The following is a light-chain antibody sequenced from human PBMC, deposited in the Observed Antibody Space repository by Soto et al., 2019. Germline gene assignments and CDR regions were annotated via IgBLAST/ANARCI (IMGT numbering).Light chain of an antibody. Sequence: QSVLTQAPSASGTPGQRVTISCSGRSSNIGSNIVNWYQQLPGTAPKLLIYSDNQRPSGVPDRFSGSKSGTSASLAISGLQSEDEADYYCAAWDDSLTSVVFGGGTKRPS. V-gene: IGLV1-44*01. CDR2: SDN. CDR1: SSNIGSNI. J-gene: IGLJ2*01. CDR3: AAWDDSLTSVV.